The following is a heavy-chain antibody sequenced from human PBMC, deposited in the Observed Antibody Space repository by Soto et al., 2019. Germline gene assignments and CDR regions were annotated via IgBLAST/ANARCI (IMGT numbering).Heavy chain of an antibody. D-gene: IGHD1-7*01. CDR1: GGSISSGDYY. CDR3: ARASRTTLVFDP. Sequence: QVQLQESGPGLVKPSQTLSLTCTVSGGSISSGDYYWRWIRQPPGKGLEWIGYIYYSGSTYYNPSLKRRVTISVDTSKNQFSLKLSSVTAADTAVYYCARASRTTLVFDPWGQGTLVTVSS. J-gene: IGHJ5*02. V-gene: IGHV4-30-4*01. CDR2: IYYSGST.